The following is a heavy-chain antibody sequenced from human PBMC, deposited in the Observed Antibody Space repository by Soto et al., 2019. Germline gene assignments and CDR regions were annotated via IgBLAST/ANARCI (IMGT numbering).Heavy chain of an antibody. D-gene: IGHD5-12*01. V-gene: IGHV3-23*01. J-gene: IGHJ4*02. CDR1: GFTFSTFS. CDR3: EKDASVDGYWDFDY. Sequence: GGSLRLSCAGSGFTFSTFSMNWVRQAPGKGLEWVSSIYGNAGATFYADSVKGRFTISRDNSNNILYLQMNSLRVEDTAVYYCEKDASVDGYWDFDYWGQGTLVNVSS. CDR2: IYGNAGAT.